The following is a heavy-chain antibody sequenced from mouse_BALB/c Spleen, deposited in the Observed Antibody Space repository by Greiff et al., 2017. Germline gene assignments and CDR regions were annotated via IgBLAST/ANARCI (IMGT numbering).Heavy chain of an antibody. CDR2: IDPENGNT. J-gene: IGHJ2*01. V-gene: IGHV14-1*02. CDR1: GFNIKDYY. D-gene: IGHD2-4*01. Sequence: VQLQQSGAELVRPGALVKLSCKASGFNIKDYYMHWVKQRPEQGLEWIGWIDPENGNTIYDPKFQGKASITADTSSNTAYLQLSSLTSEDTAVYYCALYYDYDGGDYWGQGTTLTVSS. CDR3: ALYYDYDGGDY.